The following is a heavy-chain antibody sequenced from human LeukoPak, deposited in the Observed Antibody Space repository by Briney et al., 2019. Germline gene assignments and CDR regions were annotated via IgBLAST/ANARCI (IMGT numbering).Heavy chain of an antibody. CDR3: ARGSSAKPKFDY. CDR1: GGSFSGYY. D-gene: IGHD3-10*01. CDR2: INHSGST. V-gene: IGHV4-34*01. J-gene: IGHJ4*02. Sequence: PSETLSLTCAVYGGSFSGYYWSWIRQPPGKGLEWIGEINHSGSTNYNPSLKSRVTISVDTSKNQFSLKLSSVTAADTAVYYCARGSSAKPKFDYWDQGTLVTVSS.